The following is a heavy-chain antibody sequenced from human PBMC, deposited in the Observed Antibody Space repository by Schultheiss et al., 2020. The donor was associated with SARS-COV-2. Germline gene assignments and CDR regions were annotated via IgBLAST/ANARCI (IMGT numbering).Heavy chain of an antibody. CDR1: GYTFTSYD. V-gene: IGHV1-2*02. CDR2: MNPNSGGT. CDR3: ASDCSSTSCYPELGFDP. Sequence: ASVKVSCKASGYTFTSYDINWVRQATGQGLEWMGWMNPNSGGTNYAQKFQGRVTMTRDTSISTAYMELSRLRSDDTAVYYCASDCSSTSCYPELGFDPWGQGTLVTVSS. J-gene: IGHJ5*02. D-gene: IGHD2-2*01.